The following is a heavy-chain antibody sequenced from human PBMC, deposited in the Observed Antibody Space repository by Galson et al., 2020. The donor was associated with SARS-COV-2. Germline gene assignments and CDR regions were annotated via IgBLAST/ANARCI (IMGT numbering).Heavy chain of an antibody. D-gene: IGHD3-9*01. CDR1: GGSISSGGYY. CDR2: IYYSGST. V-gene: IGHV4-31*03. J-gene: IGHJ4*02. Sequence: SETLSLTCTVSGGSISSGGYYWSWIRQHPGKGLEWIGYIYYSGSTYYNPSLKSRVTISVDTSKNQFSLKLSSVTAADTAVYYCARDGGIDILTGYPYHYFDYWGQGTLVTVSS. CDR3: ARDGGIDILTGYPYHYFDY.